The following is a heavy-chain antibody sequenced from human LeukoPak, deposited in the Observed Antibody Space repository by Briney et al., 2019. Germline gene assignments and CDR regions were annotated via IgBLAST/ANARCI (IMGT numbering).Heavy chain of an antibody. CDR2: IIPIFGTA. CDR3: ASSGRIKGDAFDI. V-gene: IGHV1-69*06. Sequence: GASVKVSCKASGGTFSSYAISWVRQAPGQGLEWMGGIIPIFGTANYAQKFQGRVTITADKSTSTAYMELSSLRSEDTAVYYCASSGRIKGDAFDIGGQGTMVTVSS. CDR1: GGTFSSYA. D-gene: IGHD1-26*01. J-gene: IGHJ3*02.